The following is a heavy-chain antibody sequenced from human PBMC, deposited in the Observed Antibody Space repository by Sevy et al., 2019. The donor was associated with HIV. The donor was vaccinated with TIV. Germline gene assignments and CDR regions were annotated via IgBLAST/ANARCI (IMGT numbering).Heavy chain of an antibody. Sequence: ASVKVSCKASGYTFSGYSISWVRQAPGQGLEWMGWMNTYNGNTKYAQKVQGRVTMTTDTSTSTAYMELRGLRSDDTAVYYGARDTREKSFDYWGQGTLVTVSS. CDR1: GYTFSGYS. CDR2: MNTYNGNT. CDR3: ARDTREKSFDY. J-gene: IGHJ4*02. V-gene: IGHV1-18*01.